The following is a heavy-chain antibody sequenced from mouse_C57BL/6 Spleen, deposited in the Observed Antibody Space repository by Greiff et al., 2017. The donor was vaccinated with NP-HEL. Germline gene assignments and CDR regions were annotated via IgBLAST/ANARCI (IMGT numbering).Heavy chain of an antibody. Sequence: VQLQQPGAELVMPGASVKLSCKASGYTFTSYWMHWVTQRPGQGLEWIGEIDPSDSYTNYNQKFKGKSTLSVDKSSSTGYMQLRSLTSEDSAVYYCARHYYGTRYFDYWGQGTTLTVSS. V-gene: IGHV1-69*01. CDR2: IDPSDSYT. J-gene: IGHJ2*01. CDR3: ARHYYGTRYFDY. CDR1: GYTFTSYW. D-gene: IGHD1-1*01.